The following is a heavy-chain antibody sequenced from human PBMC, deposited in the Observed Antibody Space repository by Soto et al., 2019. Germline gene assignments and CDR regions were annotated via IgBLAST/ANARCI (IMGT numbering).Heavy chain of an antibody. V-gene: IGHV3-21*06. CDR1: GFTFTRYS. CDR2: ISSTTNYI. Sequence: GGSLRLSCAASGFTFTRYSMNWVRQAPGKGLEWVSSISSTTNYIYYGDSMKSRFTISRDNAKNSLSLEMNSLRAEDTAVYYCARESEDLTSNFDYWGQGTLVTVSS. CDR3: ARESEDLTSNFDY. J-gene: IGHJ4*02.